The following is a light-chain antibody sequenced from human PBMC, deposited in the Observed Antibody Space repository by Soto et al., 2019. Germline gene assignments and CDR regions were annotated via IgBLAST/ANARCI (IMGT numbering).Light chain of an antibody. Sequence: DIQMTQPPSTLSGSVGDRVTITCWASQTISSWLAWYQQKPGKAPKLLIYKASTLKSGVPSRFSGSGSGTEFTLTISSLQPDDFATYYCQHYNSYSEAFGQGTKVELK. CDR1: QTISSW. CDR3: QHYNSYSEA. J-gene: IGKJ1*01. V-gene: IGKV1-5*03. CDR2: KAS.